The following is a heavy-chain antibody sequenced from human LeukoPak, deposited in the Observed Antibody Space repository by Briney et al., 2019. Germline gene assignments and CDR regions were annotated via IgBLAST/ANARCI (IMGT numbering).Heavy chain of an antibody. J-gene: IGHJ4*02. CDR3: ARVVATGPLYY. V-gene: IGHV3-11*01. D-gene: IGHD1-14*01. Sequence: GSLRLSCAASGFTFSDYYMSWIRQAPGKGLEWVSYISSSGSTIYYADSVRGRFTISRDNAKNSLYLQMNSLRAEDTAVYYCARVVATGPLYYWGQGTLVTVSS. CDR1: GFTFSDYY. CDR2: ISSSGSTI.